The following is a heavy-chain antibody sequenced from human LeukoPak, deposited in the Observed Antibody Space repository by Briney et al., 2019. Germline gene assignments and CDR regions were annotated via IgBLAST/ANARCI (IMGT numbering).Heavy chain of an antibody. J-gene: IGHJ3*02. Sequence: SGGSLRLSCAASGFTFSSYGMHWVRQAPGKGLEWVAVISYDGSNKYYADSVKGRFTISRDNSKNTLYLQMNSLRAEDTAVYYCAKVLSGWWGNAFDIWGQGTMVTVSS. CDR3: AKVLSGWWGNAFDI. D-gene: IGHD6-19*01. CDR2: ISYDGSNK. V-gene: IGHV3-30*18. CDR1: GFTFSSYG.